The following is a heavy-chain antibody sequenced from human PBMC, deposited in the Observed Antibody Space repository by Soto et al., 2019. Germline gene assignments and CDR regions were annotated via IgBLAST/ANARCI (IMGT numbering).Heavy chain of an antibody. CDR2: INHSGST. Sequence: SQPPSPSCAVYGGSVGPSSGYNWSWIRQPPGKGLEWIGEINHSGSTNYNPSLKSRVTISVDTSKNQFSLKLSSVTAADTALYYCARGQIAAPGMIDWFDPWGQG. D-gene: IGHD6-13*01. J-gene: IGHJ5*02. V-gene: IGHV4-34*01. CDR3: ARGQIAAPGMIDWFDP. CDR1: GGSVGPSSGYN.